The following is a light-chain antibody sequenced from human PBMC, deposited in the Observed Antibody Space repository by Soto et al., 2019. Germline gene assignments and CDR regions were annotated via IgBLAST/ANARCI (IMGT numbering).Light chain of an antibody. CDR2: DVS. CDR3: CSYATGSVYV. J-gene: IGLJ1*01. Sequence: QSALTQPASVSGSPGQSITISCTGTSSDVVGYNYVSWYQQHPGKVPKLMMFDVSNRPSGVSNRFSGSKSGNTASLTISGLQAEDEADYFCCSYATGSVYVFGTGTKVTVL. CDR1: SSDVVGYNY. V-gene: IGLV2-14*01.